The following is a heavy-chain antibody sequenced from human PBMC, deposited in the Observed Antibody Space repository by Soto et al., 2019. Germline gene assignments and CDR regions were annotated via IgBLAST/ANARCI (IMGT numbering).Heavy chain of an antibody. V-gene: IGHV4-4*07. Sequence: SETLSLTCTVSGGSISSFYWSWMRQPAGKGLEWIGRIYTSGSTNYNPSLKSRVTMSVDTSKNQFSLKLSSVTAADTAVYYCARSNYYDSSGYYPRWFDPWGQGTLVTVSS. CDR2: IYTSGST. J-gene: IGHJ5*02. D-gene: IGHD3-22*01. CDR1: GGSISSFY. CDR3: ARSNYYDSSGYYPRWFDP.